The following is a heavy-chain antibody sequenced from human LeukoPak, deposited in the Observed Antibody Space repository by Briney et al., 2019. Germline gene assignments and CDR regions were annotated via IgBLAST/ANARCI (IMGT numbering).Heavy chain of an antibody. Sequence: SETLSLTCTVSGGSISSYYWSWIRQPPGKGLEWIGYIYYSGSTNYNPSLKSRVTISVDTSKNQFSLKLSSVTAADTAVYYCARSNSWYSDDAFDIWGQGTVVTVSS. CDR1: GGSISSYY. CDR3: ARSNSWYSDDAFDI. CDR2: IYYSGST. J-gene: IGHJ3*02. D-gene: IGHD6-13*01. V-gene: IGHV4-59*01.